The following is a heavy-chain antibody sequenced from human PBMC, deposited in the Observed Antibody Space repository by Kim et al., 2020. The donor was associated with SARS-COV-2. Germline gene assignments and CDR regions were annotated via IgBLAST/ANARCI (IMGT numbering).Heavy chain of an antibody. CDR2: IIPIFGTA. V-gene: IGHV1-69*13. CDR3: ATSGYSYLIPGAIYYYYGMDV. Sequence: SVKVSCKASGGTFSSYAISWVRQAPGQGLEWMGGIIPIFGTANYAQKFQGRVTITADESTSTAYMELSSLRSEDTAVYYCATSGYSYLIPGAIYYYYGMDVWGQGTTVTVSS. CDR1: GGTFSSYA. D-gene: IGHD5-18*01. J-gene: IGHJ6*02.